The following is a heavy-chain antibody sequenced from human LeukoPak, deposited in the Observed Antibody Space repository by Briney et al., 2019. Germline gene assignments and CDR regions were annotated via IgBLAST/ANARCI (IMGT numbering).Heavy chain of an antibody. CDR2: ISAYNGNT. CDR1: GGTFSSYA. Sequence: ASVKVSCKASGGTFSSYAISWVRQAPGQGLEWMGWISAYNGNTNYARKLQGRVTMTTDTSTSTAYMELRSLRSDETAVYYCARVGYSSGLDYWGQGTLVTVSS. D-gene: IGHD6-19*01. V-gene: IGHV1-18*01. J-gene: IGHJ4*02. CDR3: ARVGYSSGLDY.